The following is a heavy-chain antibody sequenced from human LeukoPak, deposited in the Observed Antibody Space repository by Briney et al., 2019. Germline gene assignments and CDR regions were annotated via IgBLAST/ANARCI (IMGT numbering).Heavy chain of an antibody. D-gene: IGHD2-2*01. CDR3: ARGIVVVPAAIRGWFDP. CDR2: IYHSGTT. CDR1: GYSISSGYY. Sequence: PSETLSLTCNVSGYSISSGYYWAWIRQSPGKRLKWIGSIYHSGTTYYNPSLKSRVTISVDTSKNQFSLKLSSVTAADTAVYYCARGIVVVPAAIRGWFDPWGQGTLVTVSS. V-gene: IGHV4-38-2*02. J-gene: IGHJ5*02.